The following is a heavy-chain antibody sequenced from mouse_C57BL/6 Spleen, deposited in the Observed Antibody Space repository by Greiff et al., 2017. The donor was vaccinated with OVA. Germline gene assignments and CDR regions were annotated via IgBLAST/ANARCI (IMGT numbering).Heavy chain of an antibody. CDR2: INPSTGGT. V-gene: IGHV1-42*01. D-gene: IGHD1-1*01. CDR1: GYSFTGYY. J-gene: IGHJ4*01. Sequence: EVQLVESGPELVKPGASVKISCKASGYSFTGYYMNWVKQSPEKSLEWIGEINPSTGGTTYNQKFKAKATLTVDKSSSTAYMQLKSLTSEDSAVYYCARNYYGSSSAMDYWGQGTSVTVSS. CDR3: ARNYYGSSSAMDY.